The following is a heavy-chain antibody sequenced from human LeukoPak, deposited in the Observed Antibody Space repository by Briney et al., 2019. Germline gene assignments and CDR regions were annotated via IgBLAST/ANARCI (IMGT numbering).Heavy chain of an antibody. Sequence: ASVKVSCKASGYTFTGYYMHWVRQAPGQGLEWMGWINPNSGGTNYAQKFQGRVTMTRDTSISTAYMELSRLRSDDTAVYYCARVLSYYDFWSGLRDTPGDYYGVDVWGQGTTVTVSS. V-gene: IGHV1-2*02. J-gene: IGHJ6*02. CDR2: INPNSGGT. CDR3: ARVLSYYDFWSGLRDTPGDYYGVDV. D-gene: IGHD3-3*01. CDR1: GYTFTGYY.